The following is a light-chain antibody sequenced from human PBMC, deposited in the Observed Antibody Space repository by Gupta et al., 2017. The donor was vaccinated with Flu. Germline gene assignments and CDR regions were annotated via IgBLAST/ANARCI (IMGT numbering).Light chain of an antibody. Sequence: DLVMTQSPDSLAVALGERATINCKSSQSVLNTLVNKNYLAWYQQKPGKSPGLLIYWESARESGIPDRFSGSGSGTDFTLTISSLQAEDVAVYYCQQFHSTPRTFGQGTKVEIK. J-gene: IGKJ1*01. CDR1: QSVLNTLVNKNY. CDR3: QQFHSTPRT. V-gene: IGKV4-1*01. CDR2: WES.